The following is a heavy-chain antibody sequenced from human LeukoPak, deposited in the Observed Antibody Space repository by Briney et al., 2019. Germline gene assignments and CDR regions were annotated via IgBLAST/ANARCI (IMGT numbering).Heavy chain of an antibody. J-gene: IGHJ4*02. CDR2: TYYSGST. D-gene: IGHD2-15*01. CDR3: ARADRVGCSGGSCGFDY. V-gene: IGHV4-30-4*08. Sequence: SESLSLTCTVSGGSISSGDYYWSWLRQPPGKGLEGIGYTYYSGSTYYNPSLKSRVTISVDTSKNQFSLKLSSVTAADTAVYYCARADRVGCSGGSCGFDYWGQGTLVTVSS. CDR1: GGSISSGDYY.